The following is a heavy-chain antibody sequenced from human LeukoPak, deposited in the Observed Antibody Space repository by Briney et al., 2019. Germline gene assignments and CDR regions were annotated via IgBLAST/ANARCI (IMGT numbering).Heavy chain of an antibody. Sequence: GGSLRLSCAASGFTVSSNYMSWVRQAPGKGLEWVSVISGSGGSTYYADSVKGRFTISRDNSKNTLYLQMNSLRAEDTAVYYCAKDLGSKTGLGAFDIWGQGTMVTVSS. CDR2: ISGSGGST. V-gene: IGHV3-23*01. J-gene: IGHJ3*02. CDR3: AKDLGSKTGLGAFDI. D-gene: IGHD1-1*01. CDR1: GFTVSSNY.